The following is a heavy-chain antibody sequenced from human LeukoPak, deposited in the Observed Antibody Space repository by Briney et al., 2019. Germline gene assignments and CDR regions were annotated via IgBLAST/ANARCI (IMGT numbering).Heavy chain of an antibody. CDR1: GFTFRSHG. D-gene: IGHD3-10*01. J-gene: IGHJ6*02. V-gene: IGHV3-33*01. Sequence: GGSLILSCAASGFTFRSHGMHWVRQAPGKGLEWVAGIWYDGSNEDYADSVKGRFTISRDNSKNTLYLQMNSLRVEDTAVYYCARDGQNGSPYATDVWGQGTTVTVSS. CDR2: IWYDGSNE. CDR3: ARDGQNGSPYATDV.